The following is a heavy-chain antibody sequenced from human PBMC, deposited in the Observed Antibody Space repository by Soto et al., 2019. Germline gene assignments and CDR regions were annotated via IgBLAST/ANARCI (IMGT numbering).Heavy chain of an antibody. CDR2: TYFRSKWYN. J-gene: IGHJ5*02. CDR1: GDSVPSTTAY. CDR3: AKGDNLGPKTGYAFDP. D-gene: IGHD5-12*01. V-gene: IGHV6-1*01. Sequence: PSHAHTLTCVISGDSVPSTTAYCIWIRQSPSRGLEWLGRTYFRSKWYNDYAVSVKSRIIINPDTSNNQFSLQLNSVTPDDTAVYFCAKGDNLGPKTGYAFDPWGQG.